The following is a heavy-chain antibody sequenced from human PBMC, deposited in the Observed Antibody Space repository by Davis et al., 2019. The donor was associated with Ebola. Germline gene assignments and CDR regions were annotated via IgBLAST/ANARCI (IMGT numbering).Heavy chain of an antibody. D-gene: IGHD6-6*01. Sequence: SETLSLTCTVSDDSINSYYWTWIRQPAGKGLEWIGRIYTSGSTNYNPSLKSRVTMSVDTSKNQFSLKLSSVTAADTAVYYCARAGWYSSSSVDYWGQGTLVTVSS. CDR3: ARAGWYSSSSVDY. CDR1: DDSINSYY. CDR2: IYTSGST. V-gene: IGHV4-4*07. J-gene: IGHJ4*02.